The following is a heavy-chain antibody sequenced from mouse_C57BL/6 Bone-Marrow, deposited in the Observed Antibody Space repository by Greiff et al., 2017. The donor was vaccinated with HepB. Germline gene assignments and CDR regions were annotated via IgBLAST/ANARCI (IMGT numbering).Heavy chain of an antibody. Sequence: QVQLKQSGPGLVQPSQRLSITCTVSGFSLTSYGVHWVRQSPGKGLEWLGVIWSGGSTDYNAAVISRLSSSKDNSKSQVFFNMTSLQADDTAIYYCARNEVVPAWFAYWGQGTLVTVSA. CDR3: ARNEVVPAWFAY. J-gene: IGHJ3*01. CDR2: IWSGGST. V-gene: IGHV2-2*01. CDR1: GFSLTSYG. D-gene: IGHD1-1*02.